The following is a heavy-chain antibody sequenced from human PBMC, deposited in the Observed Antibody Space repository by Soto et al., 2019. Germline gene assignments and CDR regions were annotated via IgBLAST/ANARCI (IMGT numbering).Heavy chain of an antibody. CDR2: IHHSGNT. J-gene: IGHJ4*02. D-gene: IGHD1-26*01. V-gene: IGHV4-4*02. Sequence: QVQLQESGPGLVKPSGTLSLTCTVSGASISSTSSGDWWSWVRQPPGKGLEWIGEIHHSGNTNYNPPLKSRVTMSVDKSKNQFSLRLSSVTAADTAVYYCAKMVGATLVDYWGQGTLVTVSS. CDR1: GASISSTSSGDW. CDR3: AKMVGATLVDY.